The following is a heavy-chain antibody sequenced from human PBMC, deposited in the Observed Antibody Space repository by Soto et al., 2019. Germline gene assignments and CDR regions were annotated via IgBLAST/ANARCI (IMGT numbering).Heavy chain of an antibody. CDR1: GGTFSIYA. V-gene: IGHV1-69*13. CDR2: IIPIFGTA. J-gene: IGHJ6*02. D-gene: IGHD6-13*01. CDR3: ARDRLPAAGIGV. Sequence: GASVKVSCKASGGTFSIYAIIWVRQAPGQGLEWMGGIIPIFGTANYAQKFQGRVTITADESTSTAYMELSSLRSEDTAVYYCARDRLPAAGIGVWGQGTTVTVSS.